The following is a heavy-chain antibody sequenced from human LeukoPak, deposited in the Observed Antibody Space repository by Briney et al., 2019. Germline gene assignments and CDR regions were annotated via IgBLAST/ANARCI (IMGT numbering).Heavy chain of an antibody. D-gene: IGHD6-19*01. CDR3: ARRGLISSGSLDY. J-gene: IGHJ4*02. CDR2: IYHSGST. CDR1: GFTFSSYSM. Sequence: PGGSLRLSCAASGFTFSSYSMNWVRQPPGKGLEWIGEIYHSGSTNYNPSLKSRVTISVDKSKNQFSLKLSSVTAADTAVYYCARRGLISSGSLDYWGQGTLVTVSS. V-gene: IGHV4-4*02.